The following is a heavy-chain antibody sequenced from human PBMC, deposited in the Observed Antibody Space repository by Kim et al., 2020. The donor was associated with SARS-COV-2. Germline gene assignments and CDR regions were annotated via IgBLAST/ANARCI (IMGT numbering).Heavy chain of an antibody. Sequence: YADPVKGRFTISRENAKNSLYLQMNNVRDEDTAVYYCARGAVYYYYYMDVWGKGTTVIVSS. V-gene: IGHV3-11*01. CDR3: ARGAVYYYYYMDV. D-gene: IGHD6-19*01. J-gene: IGHJ6*03.